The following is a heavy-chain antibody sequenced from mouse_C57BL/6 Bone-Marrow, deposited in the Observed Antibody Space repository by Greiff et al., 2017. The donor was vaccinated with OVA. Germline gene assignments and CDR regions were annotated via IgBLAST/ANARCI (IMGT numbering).Heavy chain of an antibody. Sequence: QVQLQQSGAELARPGASVKLSCKASGYTFTSYGISWVKQRTGQGLEWIGEIYPRSGNTYYNEKFKGKATLTADKSSSTAYMELRSLTSENSAVYFYARRQGLLTVVPTGDYAMDYWGQGTSVTVSS. CDR1: GYTFTSYG. J-gene: IGHJ4*01. CDR3: ARRQGLLTVVPTGDYAMDY. CDR2: IYPRSGNT. D-gene: IGHD1-1*01. V-gene: IGHV1-81*01.